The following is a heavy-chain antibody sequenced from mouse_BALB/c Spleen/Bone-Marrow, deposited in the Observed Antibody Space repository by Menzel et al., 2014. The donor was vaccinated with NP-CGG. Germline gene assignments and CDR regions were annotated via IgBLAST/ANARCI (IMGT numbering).Heavy chain of an antibody. J-gene: IGHJ2*01. V-gene: IGHV3-8*02. CDR2: ISYSGST. CDR3: ARSRDYYGNSLDY. D-gene: IGHD2-1*01. Sequence: EVKLEESGPSLVKPSQTLSLTCSVTGDSITSGYWNWIRKFPGNKLEYMGYISYSGSTYYNPSLKSRISITRDTSKNQYYLQLNSVTTEDTATYYCARSRDYYGNSLDYWGQGTTLTVSS. CDR1: GDSITSGY.